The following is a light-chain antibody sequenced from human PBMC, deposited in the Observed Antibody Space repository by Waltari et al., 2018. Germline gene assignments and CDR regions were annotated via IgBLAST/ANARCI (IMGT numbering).Light chain of an antibody. CDR1: QTVNNY. CDR3: QQRSTWYT. J-gene: IGKJ2*01. Sequence: EIVLTQSPATLPLSRGERATLPCRASQTVNNYLAWYQPKPGQAPRLLIYDASNRATGIPARFSGSGSGTDFTLTITSLEPEDFAVYYCQQRSTWYTFGQGTKLEIK. V-gene: IGKV3-11*01. CDR2: DAS.